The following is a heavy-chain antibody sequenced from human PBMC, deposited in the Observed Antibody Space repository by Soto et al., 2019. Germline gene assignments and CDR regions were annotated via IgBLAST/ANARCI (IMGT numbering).Heavy chain of an antibody. CDR2: ISYDGSNK. J-gene: IGHJ4*02. Sequence: GGSLRLSCAAPGFTFSSYAMHWVRQAPGKGLEWVAVISYDGSNKYYADSVKGRLTISRDNSKNTLYLQMNSLRAEDTAVYYCASLGYCSSTSCYEAGYSSSSEFWGQGTLVTVSS. D-gene: IGHD2-2*01. V-gene: IGHV3-30-3*01. CDR1: GFTFSSYA. CDR3: ASLGYCSSTSCYEAGYSSSSEF.